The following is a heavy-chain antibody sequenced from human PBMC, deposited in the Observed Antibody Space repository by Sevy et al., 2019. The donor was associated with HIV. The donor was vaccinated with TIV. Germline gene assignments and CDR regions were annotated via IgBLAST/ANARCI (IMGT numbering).Heavy chain of an antibody. J-gene: IGHJ6*02. V-gene: IGHV3-15*01. D-gene: IGHD3-22*01. Sequence: GGSLRLSCAASGFTFSNAWMSWVRQAPGKGLEWVGRIKSKTDGGTTDYAAPVKGRFTISRDDSKNTLYRQMNSLKTDDTAVYYCTTDVSSGYYYGYYYYGMDVWGQGTTVTVSS. CDR1: GFTFSNAW. CDR2: IKSKTDGGTT. CDR3: TTDVSSGYYYGYYYYGMDV.